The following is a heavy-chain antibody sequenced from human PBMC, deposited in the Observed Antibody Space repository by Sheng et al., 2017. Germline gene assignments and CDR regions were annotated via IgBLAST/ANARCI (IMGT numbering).Heavy chain of an antibody. CDR3: ARSTMVRGVYYYYYMDV. D-gene: IGHD3-10*01. V-gene: IGHV3-53*02. CDR2: IYSGGST. J-gene: IGHJ6*03. CDR1: GFTVSSNY. Sequence: EVQLVETGGGLIQPGGSLRLSCAASGFTVSSNYMSWVRQAPGKGLEWVSVIYSGGSTYYADSVKGRFTISRDNSKNTLYLQMNSLRAEDTAVYYCARSTMVRGVYYYYYMDVWGKGTTVTVSS.